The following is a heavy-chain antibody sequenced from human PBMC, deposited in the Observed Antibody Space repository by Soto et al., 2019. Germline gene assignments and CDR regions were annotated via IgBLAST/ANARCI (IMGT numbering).Heavy chain of an antibody. CDR1: GFTFSEAW. V-gene: IGHV3-15*06. D-gene: IGHD3-16*01. CDR3: NGGIDFDP. Sequence: EVRLVEFGGGLVRPGESLRLSCVASGFTFSEAWMMWVRQPPGKGLEWIGLVKIKAHGGTTHYAAVVKGGFTISRDDSKNTVYMQMNSLSADAAAIYYCNGGIDFDPWGQGTLVTVSS. CDR2: VKIKAHGGTT. J-gene: IGHJ5*02.